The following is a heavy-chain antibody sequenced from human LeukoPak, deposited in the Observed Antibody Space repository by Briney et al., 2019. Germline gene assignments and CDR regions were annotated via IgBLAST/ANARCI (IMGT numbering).Heavy chain of an antibody. V-gene: IGHV3-48*02. J-gene: IGHJ5*01. CDR2: ISSSSGAT. CDR3: ARGSWFDS. CDR1: GFTFSSYW. Sequence: GGSLRLSCAASGFTFSSYWMSWVRQAPGKGLEWISYISSSSGATYYADSVKGRFTISRDNAQNSLYLQMKSLRDEDTAMYYCARGSWFDSWGQGALVTVFS. D-gene: IGHD6-6*01.